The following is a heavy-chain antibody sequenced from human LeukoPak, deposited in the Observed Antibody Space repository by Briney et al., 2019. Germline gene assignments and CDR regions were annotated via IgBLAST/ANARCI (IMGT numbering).Heavy chain of an antibody. CDR1: GGSISSSSYY. V-gene: IGHV4-39*01. D-gene: IGHD2-15*01. Sequence: SETLSLTCTVSGGSISSSSYYWGWIRQPPGKGLEWIGEMDHSGRTNSNLSLKSRVTISVGMSRNQFSLRLSSVTAADTAVYYCARKSIVGAGRNPYDYWDQGILVTVSS. CDR2: MDHSGRT. J-gene: IGHJ4*02. CDR3: ARKSIVGAGRNPYDY.